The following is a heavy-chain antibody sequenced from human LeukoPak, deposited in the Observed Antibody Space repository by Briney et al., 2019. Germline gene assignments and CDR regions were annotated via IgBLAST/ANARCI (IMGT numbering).Heavy chain of an antibody. D-gene: IGHD3-22*01. Sequence: GGSLRLSCAASGFTFSSYSMNWVRQAPRKGLEWVSSISSSSSYIYYADSVKGRFTISRDNAKNSLYLQMNSLRAEDTAVYYCARGDMIVVVITNSDAFDIWGQGTMVTVSS. V-gene: IGHV3-21*01. CDR2: ISSSSSYI. CDR3: ARGDMIVVVITNSDAFDI. CDR1: GFTFSSYS. J-gene: IGHJ3*02.